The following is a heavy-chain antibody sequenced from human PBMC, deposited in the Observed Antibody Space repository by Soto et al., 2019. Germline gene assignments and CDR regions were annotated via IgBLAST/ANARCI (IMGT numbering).Heavy chain of an antibody. Sequence: SETLSLTCGVSGDSVSSVNWWSWVRQAPGKGLEWIGEIYHSGTTNYNPSLTGRVTMSVDTSKKQFSLKLRSVTAADTAVYYCVRDGTKTLRDWFDPWGQGISVTVSS. CDR3: VRDGTKTLRDWFDP. V-gene: IGHV4-4*02. D-gene: IGHD1-1*01. CDR2: IYHSGTT. J-gene: IGHJ5*02. CDR1: GDSVSSVNW.